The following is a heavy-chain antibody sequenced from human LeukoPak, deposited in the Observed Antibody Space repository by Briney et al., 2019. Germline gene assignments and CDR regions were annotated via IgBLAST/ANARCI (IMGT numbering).Heavy chain of an antibody. Sequence: PSETLSLTCTVSGGSISGYYWSWIRQPPGKGLEWIGYIFYSGSTNYNPSLKSRVTISVDTSKNQFFVKLSSVTAADTAVYYCARGAGGDFDYWGQGTLVTVSS. CDR1: GGSISGYY. CDR3: ARGAGGDFDY. V-gene: IGHV4-59*01. D-gene: IGHD3-10*01. CDR2: IFYSGST. J-gene: IGHJ4*02.